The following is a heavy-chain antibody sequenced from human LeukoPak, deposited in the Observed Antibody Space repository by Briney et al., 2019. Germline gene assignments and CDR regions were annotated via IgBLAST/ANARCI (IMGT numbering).Heavy chain of an antibody. CDR1: GFTFSDYY. D-gene: IGHD6-13*01. CDR3: ASRSSVAGTGPG. Sequence: GGSLRLSCTASGFTFSDYYMNWIRQAPGRGLGGWANIKQDGSEKYYVDSVKGRFTISRDNAKNSLYLQMNSLRAEDTAVYYCASRSSVAGTGPGWGQGTLVTVSS. V-gene: IGHV3-7*01. J-gene: IGHJ4*02. CDR2: IKQDGSEK.